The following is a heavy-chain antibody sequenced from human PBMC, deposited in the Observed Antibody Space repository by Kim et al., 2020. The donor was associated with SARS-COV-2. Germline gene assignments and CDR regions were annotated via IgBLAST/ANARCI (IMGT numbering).Heavy chain of an antibody. CDR3: AKDPYGSGSPGTDDY. V-gene: IGHV3-23*01. CDR1: GFTFSSYA. Sequence: GGSLRLSCAASGFTFSSYAMSWVRQAPGKGLEWVSAISGSGGSTYYADSVKGRFTISRDNSKNTLYLQMNSLRAEDTAVYYCAKDPYGSGSPGTDDYWGQGTLVTVSS. D-gene: IGHD3-10*01. J-gene: IGHJ4*02. CDR2: ISGSGGST.